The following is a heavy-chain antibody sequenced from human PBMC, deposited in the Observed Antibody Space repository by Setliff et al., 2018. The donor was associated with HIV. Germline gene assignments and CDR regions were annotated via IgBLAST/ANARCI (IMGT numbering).Heavy chain of an antibody. D-gene: IGHD2-2*01. J-gene: IGHJ4*02. CDR3: AKDRGEVPTAFLDY. CDR1: GFTFSTYA. CDR2: ISGGGYTT. V-gene: IGHV3-23*01. Sequence: GGSLRLSCAASGFTFSTYAMSWVRQAPGKGLEWVSGISGGGYTTYYADSVKGRFTISRDNSKNTIYLQMNSLRAEDTAVYYCAKDRGEVPTAFLDYWGQGTQVTVSS.